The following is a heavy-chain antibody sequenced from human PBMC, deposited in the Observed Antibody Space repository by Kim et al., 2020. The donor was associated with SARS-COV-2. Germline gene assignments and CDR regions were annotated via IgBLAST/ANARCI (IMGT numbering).Heavy chain of an antibody. CDR3: ARRYSSSWYHY. D-gene: IGHD6-13*01. J-gene: IGHJ4*02. V-gene: IGHV4-39*01. Sequence: YNPSLTSGVTISVDTSKNQFSLKLSSVTAADTAVYYCARRYSSSWYHYWGQGTLVTVSS.